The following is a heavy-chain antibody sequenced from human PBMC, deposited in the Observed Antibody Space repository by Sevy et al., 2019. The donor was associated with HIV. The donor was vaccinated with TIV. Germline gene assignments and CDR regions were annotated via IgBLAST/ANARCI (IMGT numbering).Heavy chain of an antibody. CDR3: ARDCSSTTCLWGLDF. Sequence: GGCLRLSCAASGLTFSNYWMSWVRQAPGKGLEWVATIKKDGTEKYYVDSVRGRFTMSRDNAKNSLYLQMNSLRVDETALYYCARDCSSTTCLWGLDFWGQGITVTVSS. CDR2: IKKDGTEK. V-gene: IGHV3-7*03. CDR1: GLTFSNYW. J-gene: IGHJ6*02. D-gene: IGHD2-2*01.